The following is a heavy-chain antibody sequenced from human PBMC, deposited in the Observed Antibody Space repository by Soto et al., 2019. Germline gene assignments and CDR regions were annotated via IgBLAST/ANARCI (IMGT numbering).Heavy chain of an antibody. V-gene: IGHV3-66*01. Sequence: RRTVSHSCAATGLTVNGNYMCWVRQAPGKGLEWVSVIYSGGSTYYADSVKGRFTISRDNSKNTLYLQMNSLRAEDTAVYYCATSGYAQRAFDIWGQGTMVTVSS. D-gene: IGHD5-12*01. CDR3: ATSGYAQRAFDI. J-gene: IGHJ3*02. CDR1: GLTVNGNY. CDR2: IYSGGST.